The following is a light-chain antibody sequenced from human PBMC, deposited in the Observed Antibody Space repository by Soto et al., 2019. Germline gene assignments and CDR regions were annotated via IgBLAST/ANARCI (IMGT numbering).Light chain of an antibody. CDR2: AAS. V-gene: IGKV1D-16*01. Sequence: DIQMTQSPSSLSASVGDRVTITCRASQGISSWLAWYQQKPEKAPKSLIYAASSLQSGVPSRFRGSGSGTDFPLTFSTLQHEDFAIYYSKQYNGSPLTCGGGPRVDIK. CDR3: KQYNGSPLT. CDR1: QGISSW. J-gene: IGKJ4*01.